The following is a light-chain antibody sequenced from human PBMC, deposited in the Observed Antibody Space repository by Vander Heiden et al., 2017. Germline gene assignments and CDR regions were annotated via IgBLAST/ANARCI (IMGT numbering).Light chain of an antibody. CDR1: QSLSSN. Sequence: EIEMTQSPATLSVSPGERATLSCRASQSLSSNLAWYQQKPGQAPRLLIYGASTRATGIPAKFSGSGSGTEFTLTISSLQSEDFALYYSQQYNNWPLTFGGGTKVEIK. CDR2: GAS. V-gene: IGKV3-15*01. CDR3: QQYNNWPLT. J-gene: IGKJ4*01.